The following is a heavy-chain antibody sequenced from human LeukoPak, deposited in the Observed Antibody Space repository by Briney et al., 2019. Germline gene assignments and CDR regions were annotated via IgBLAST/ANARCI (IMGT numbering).Heavy chain of an antibody. CDR1: GFTFSGYG. CDR2: IWYDGSND. V-gene: IGHV3-33*01. D-gene: IGHD3-22*01. Sequence: PGGSLRLSCAASGFTFSGYGMHWVRQAPGKGLEWVAVIWYDGSNDDYADSVKGRFTISRDNSKSTLYLQMNSLRAEDTAIYYCARSIPRYDGSAYYPDYWGQGTLSPSPQ. J-gene: IGHJ4*02. CDR3: ARSIPRYDGSAYYPDY.